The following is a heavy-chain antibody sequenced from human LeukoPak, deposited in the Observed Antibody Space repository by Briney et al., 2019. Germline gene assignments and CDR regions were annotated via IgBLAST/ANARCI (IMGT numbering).Heavy chain of an antibody. CDR3: ARHMTTVISPFDY. CDR2: IYSGDSDT. D-gene: IGHD4-23*01. J-gene: IGHJ4*02. V-gene: IGHV5-51*01. CDR1: GYRFTSYW. Sequence: GESLKISCKGSGYRFTSYWIGWVRQMPGKGLEWMGIIYSGDSDTRYSPSFQGQVTISADRSTSTAYLQWSSLKASDTAMYYCARHMTTVISPFDYWGQGSLVTVSS.